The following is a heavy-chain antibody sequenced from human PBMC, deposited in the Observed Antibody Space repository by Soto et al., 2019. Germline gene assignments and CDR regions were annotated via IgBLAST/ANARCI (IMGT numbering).Heavy chain of an antibody. CDR1: GGTISSWY. V-gene: IGHV4-59*08. J-gene: IGHJ4*02. CDR2: IYYSGST. Sequence: SETLSLTCTVSGGTISSWYWSWIRQPPGKGLEWIGYIYYSGSTNCNPSLKSRVTISVDTSKNQFSLKLSSVTAADTAVFYCARRYGSAIYYCGQGTLVPVSS. CDR3: ARRYGSAIYY. D-gene: IGHD1-26*01.